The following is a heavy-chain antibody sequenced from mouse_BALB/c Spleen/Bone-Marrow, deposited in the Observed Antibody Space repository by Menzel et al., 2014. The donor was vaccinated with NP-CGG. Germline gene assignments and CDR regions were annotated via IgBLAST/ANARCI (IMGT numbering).Heavy chain of an antibody. CDR2: IRSGGSYT. D-gene: IGHD2-3*01. CDR3: ARQGDGYCDY. V-gene: IGHV5-9-3*01. Sequence: EVHLVESGGNLVKPGGSLKLSCAASGFTFSSYAMSWVRQTPEKRLEWVATIRSGGSYTYYPDSVKGRFTISRDNAKSTLYLQMRSLRSEDTAMYYCARQGDGYCDYWGQGTTLTVSS. CDR1: GFTFSSYA. J-gene: IGHJ2*01.